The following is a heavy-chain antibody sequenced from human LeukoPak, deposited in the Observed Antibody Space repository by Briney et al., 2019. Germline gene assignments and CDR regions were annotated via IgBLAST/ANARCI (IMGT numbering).Heavy chain of an antibody. CDR2: IKQDGSEK. D-gene: IGHD2-2*01. J-gene: IGHJ4*02. V-gene: IGHV3-7*01. Sequence: PGGSLRLSCAASGFTVSSNYMSWVRQAPGKGLEWVANIKQDGSEKYYVDSVKGRFTISRDNAKNSLYLQMNSLRAEDTAVYYCARDYCSSTSCYEDNDYWGQGTLVTVSS. CDR1: GFTVSSNY. CDR3: ARDYCSSTSCYEDNDY.